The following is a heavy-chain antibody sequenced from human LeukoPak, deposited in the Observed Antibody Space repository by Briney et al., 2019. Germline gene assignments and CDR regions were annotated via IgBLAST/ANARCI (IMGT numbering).Heavy chain of an antibody. CDR3: ARDDRDGSGAVDY. CDR1: GFTFSTYS. J-gene: IGHJ4*02. CDR2: ISGTSSYI. V-gene: IGHV3-21*01. D-gene: IGHD3-10*01. Sequence: GGSLRLSCAASGFTFSTYSMNWVRQAPGKGLEWVSSISGTSSYIYYADSVKGRFTISRDNAKNSLSLQMNSLRAEDTAVYYCARDDRDGSGAVDYWGQGTLVTVSS.